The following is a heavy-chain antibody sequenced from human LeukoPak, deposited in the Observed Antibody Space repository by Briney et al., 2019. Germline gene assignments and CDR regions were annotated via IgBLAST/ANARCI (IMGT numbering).Heavy chain of an antibody. J-gene: IGHJ4*02. V-gene: IGHV1-46*01. D-gene: IGHD3-22*01. CDR2: INPNGGST. CDR3: ARGTRHTYTERRRGDSTGYYFDY. Sequence: ASVKVSCKASGYTFTSYYMHWVRQAPGQGLEWMGIINPNGGSTTYAQGFQGRVTMTSDTSTSTVFMEVSGLRSEDTAVYYCARGTRHTYTERRRGDSTGYYFDYWGQGTLVTVSS. CDR1: GYTFTSYY.